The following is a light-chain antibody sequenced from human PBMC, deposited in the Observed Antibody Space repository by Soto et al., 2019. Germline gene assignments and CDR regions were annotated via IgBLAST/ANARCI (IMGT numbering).Light chain of an antibody. Sequence: PGERATLSCRASPSVANFVAWYQQKPGQAPRLLIYGAFNRATGIPARFSGSGSGTDCTLTISSLEKEDFAVYYCQQRSNWTRTFGQGTKVDIK. CDR1: PSVANF. CDR3: QQRSNWTRT. V-gene: IGKV3-11*01. J-gene: IGKJ1*01. CDR2: GAF.